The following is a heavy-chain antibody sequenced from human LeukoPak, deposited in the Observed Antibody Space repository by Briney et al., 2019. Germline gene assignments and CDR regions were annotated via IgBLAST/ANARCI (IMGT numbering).Heavy chain of an antibody. D-gene: IGHD2-2*01. CDR3: VREDAHTYYFDF. V-gene: IGHV1-46*01. Sequence: ASVKVSCKTSGYTFTSYHMHWVRQAPGQGLEWVGIIKSTGDTTVYAQKFEGRVTVTRDTSTSTVYMGLSSLSSEDTAVYHCVREDAHTYYFDFWGPGTLVTVSS. CDR1: GYTFTSYH. J-gene: IGHJ4*02. CDR2: IKSTGDTT.